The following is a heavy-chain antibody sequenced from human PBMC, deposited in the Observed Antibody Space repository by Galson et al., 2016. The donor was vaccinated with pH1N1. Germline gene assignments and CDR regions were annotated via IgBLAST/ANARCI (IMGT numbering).Heavy chain of an antibody. V-gene: IGHV2-70*04. Sequence: PALVKPTQTLTLTCSVSGISLTTDGMRVNWIRQSPGKALEWLARSDYDDAKHYSTSLRTRLSISSDTTKNQVALTNTNMDPGDTTTYYCPRTRNYKPGLDVWGPGTTVNVSS. CDR1: GISLTTDGMR. CDR2: SDYDDAK. CDR3: PRTRNYKPGLDV. D-gene: IGHD1-7*01. J-gene: IGHJ6*02.